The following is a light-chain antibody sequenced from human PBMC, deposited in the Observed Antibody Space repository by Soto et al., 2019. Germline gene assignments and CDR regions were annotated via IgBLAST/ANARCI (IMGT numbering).Light chain of an antibody. V-gene: IGKV1-5*03. CDR1: QSISSW. CDR3: KQYNSWWT. Sequence: DIQMTQSPSTLSASVGDRVTITCRASQSISSWLAWYQQKPGKAPKLLIYKASSLESGVPSRFRGSGSGTEFTLTISSLQPDDFATYYCKQYNSWWTFGQGTKVDIK. CDR2: KAS. J-gene: IGKJ1*01.